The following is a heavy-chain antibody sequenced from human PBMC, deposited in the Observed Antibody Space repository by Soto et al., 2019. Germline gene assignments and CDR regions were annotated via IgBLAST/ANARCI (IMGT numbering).Heavy chain of an antibody. Sequence: ASVKVSCKTSGYPFTDYFIHWVRQAPGQGLEWMGIISLYHHSTSYAQKFQGRLTVTADTSATTVYMDLSSLTSEDSAVYWCARELYSCGGDCPYYMDYWGQGTLVTVSS. CDR2: ISLYHHST. V-gene: IGHV1-46*01. CDR1: GYPFTDYF. J-gene: IGHJ4*02. CDR3: ARELYSCGGDCPYYMDY. D-gene: IGHD2-21*02.